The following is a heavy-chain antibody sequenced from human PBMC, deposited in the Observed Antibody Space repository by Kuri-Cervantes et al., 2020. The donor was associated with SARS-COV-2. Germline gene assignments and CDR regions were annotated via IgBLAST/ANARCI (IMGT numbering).Heavy chain of an antibody. CDR1: GFAVSSNY. CDR2: IYSDGST. CDR3: ARDLVDSSGYSGLGY. Sequence: GGSLRLSCAASGFAVSSNYMSWVRQAPGKGLGWVSIIYSDGSTYYADSVKGRFTISRDNSKNTLYLQMNSLRAEDTAVYYCARDLVDSSGYSGLGYWGQGTLVTVSS. J-gene: IGHJ4*02. V-gene: IGHV3-53*01. D-gene: IGHD3-22*01.